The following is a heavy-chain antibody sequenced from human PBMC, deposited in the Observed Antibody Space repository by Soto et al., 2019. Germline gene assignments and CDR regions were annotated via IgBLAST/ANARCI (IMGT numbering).Heavy chain of an antibody. CDR2: INPNNGST. V-gene: IGHV1-2*02. CDR1: GYTFTGYY. D-gene: IGHD2-15*01. CDR3: ARQVVVAASLNWFDP. Sequence: GASVKVSCKASGYTFTGYYMHWVRQAPGQGLEWMGWINPNNGSTNYAQKLQGRVTMTRDTSISTAYMELTSLRSDDTAVYYCARQVVVAASLNWFDPWGQGTLVTVSS. J-gene: IGHJ5*02.